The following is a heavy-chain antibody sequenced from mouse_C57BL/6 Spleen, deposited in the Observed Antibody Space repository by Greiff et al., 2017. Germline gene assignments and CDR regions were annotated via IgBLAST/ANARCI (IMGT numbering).Heavy chain of an antibody. J-gene: IGHJ4*01. CDR2: IDPSDSYT. V-gene: IGHV1-50*01. CDR3: ARALVYYYAMDY. Sequence: QVHVKQPGAELVKPGASVKLSCKASGYTFTSYWMQWVKQRPGQGLEWIGEIDPSDSYTNYKQKFKGKATLTVDTSSSTAYMQLSSLTSEDSAVYYCARALVYYYAMDYWGQGTSVTVSS. CDR1: GYTFTSYW.